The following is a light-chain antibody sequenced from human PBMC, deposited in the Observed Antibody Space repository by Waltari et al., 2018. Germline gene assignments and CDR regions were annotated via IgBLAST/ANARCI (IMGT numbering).Light chain of an antibody. Sequence: EIVMMQSPATLSVSPGERATLSCTASQSVSSNLAWYQQKPGQAPRLLIYGASTRATGIPARFSGSGSGTEFTLTISSLQSEDFAVYYCQQYNNWPPGTFGQGTKVEIK. J-gene: IGKJ1*01. CDR1: QSVSSN. V-gene: IGKV3D-15*01. CDR3: QQYNNWPPGT. CDR2: GAS.